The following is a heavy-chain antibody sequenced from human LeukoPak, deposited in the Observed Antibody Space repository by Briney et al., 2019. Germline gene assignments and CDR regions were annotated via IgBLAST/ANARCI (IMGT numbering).Heavy chain of an antibody. CDR1: GFTFSSYA. Sequence: GGSLRLSCAASGFTFSSYAMSWVRQAPGKGLEWVSAISGSGGSTYYADSVKGRFTISRDNSKNTLYLQMNSLRAEDTAVYYCSTDDSGGWYVYFQHWGQGTLVTVSA. CDR3: STDDSGGWYVYFQH. D-gene: IGHD6-19*01. CDR2: ISGSGGST. V-gene: IGHV3-23*01. J-gene: IGHJ1*01.